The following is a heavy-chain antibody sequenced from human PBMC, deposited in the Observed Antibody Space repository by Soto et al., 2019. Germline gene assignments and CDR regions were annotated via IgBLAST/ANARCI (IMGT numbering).Heavy chain of an antibody. J-gene: IGHJ4*02. V-gene: IGHV3-30-3*01. CDR1: GFTFSSYG. Sequence: QVQLVESGGGVVQPGKSLRLSCAASGFTFSSYGMHWVRQAPGKGLEWVAVISYEGSNKYYADSVKGRFTISRDNSKNTLSLQMNSLRAEDTAVYYCARESYSGGWTETKLDYWGQGTLVTVSS. D-gene: IGHD6-19*01. CDR3: ARESYSGGWTETKLDY. CDR2: ISYEGSNK.